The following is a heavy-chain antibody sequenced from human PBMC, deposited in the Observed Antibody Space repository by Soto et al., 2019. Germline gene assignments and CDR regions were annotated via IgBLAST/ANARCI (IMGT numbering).Heavy chain of an antibody. CDR3: AKDSWFDSSGYPGHLSYGMDV. Sequence: PGGSLRLSCAASGFTFSSYWMSWVRQAPGKGLEWVANIKRDGSEKYYADSVKGRFTISRDNSKNTLYLQMNSLRAEDTAVYYCAKDSWFDSSGYPGHLSYGMDVWGQGTTVTVSS. J-gene: IGHJ6*02. CDR2: IKRDGSEK. CDR1: GFTFSSYW. D-gene: IGHD3-22*01. V-gene: IGHV3-7*01.